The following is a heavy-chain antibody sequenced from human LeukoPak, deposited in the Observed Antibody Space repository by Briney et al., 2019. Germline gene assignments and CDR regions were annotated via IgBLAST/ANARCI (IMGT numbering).Heavy chain of an antibody. CDR1: GYTLTELA. V-gene: IGHV1-24*01. Sequence: ASVKASCKVSGYTLTELAMHWVRQAPGKGLEWMGGFDPEDGETIYAQKFQGRVTMTEDTSTDTAYMDLSSLRSEDTAVYYCVTHSGRYYYYWGQGTLVTVSS. J-gene: IGHJ4*02. D-gene: IGHD1-26*01. CDR3: VTHSGRYYYY. CDR2: FDPEDGET.